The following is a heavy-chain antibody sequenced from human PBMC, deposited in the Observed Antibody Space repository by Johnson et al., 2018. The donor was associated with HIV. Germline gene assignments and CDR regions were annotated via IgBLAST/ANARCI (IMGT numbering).Heavy chain of an antibody. V-gene: IGHV3-7*01. CDR3: ARGADYYHI. CDR1: GFSFRSYW. J-gene: IGHJ3*01. D-gene: IGHD3-22*01. Sequence: MLLVESGGGLVRPGGSLRLSCAASGFSFRSYWMSWVRQAPGKGLAWVANIKQDGSATFYADSVKGRFIISRDNARNSVFRQMNSLRAEDTAVYYCARGADYYHIWGQGTMVTVSS. CDR2: IKQDGSAT.